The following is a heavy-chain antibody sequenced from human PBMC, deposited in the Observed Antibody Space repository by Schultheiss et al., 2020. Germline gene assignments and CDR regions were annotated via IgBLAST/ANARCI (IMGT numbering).Heavy chain of an antibody. J-gene: IGHJ4*02. CDR2: IYYSGST. D-gene: IGHD6-19*01. Sequence: SETLSLTCTVSGGSISSSSYYWGWIRQPPGKGLEWIGSIYYSGSTYYNPSLKSRVTISVDTSKNQFSLKLSSVTAADTAVYYCARSQWLAHYFDYWGQGTLVTGYS. CDR3: ARSQWLAHYFDY. CDR1: GGSISSSSYY. V-gene: IGHV4-39*01.